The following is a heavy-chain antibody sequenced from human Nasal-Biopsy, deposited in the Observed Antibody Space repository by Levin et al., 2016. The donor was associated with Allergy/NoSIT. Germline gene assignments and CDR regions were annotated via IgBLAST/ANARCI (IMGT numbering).Heavy chain of an antibody. V-gene: IGHV3-30*03. Sequence: GESLKISCAASGFTFRNSGMFWVRQAPGKGLEWAAFISHDETTKNYADSVQGRFDITRDNSNNILYLQMHSLRIEDSAVYYCARDFNWGDGQWGQGTLVIVSS. CDR3: ARDFNWGDGQ. J-gene: IGHJ1*01. CDR2: ISHDETTK. D-gene: IGHD7-27*01. CDR1: GFTFRNSG.